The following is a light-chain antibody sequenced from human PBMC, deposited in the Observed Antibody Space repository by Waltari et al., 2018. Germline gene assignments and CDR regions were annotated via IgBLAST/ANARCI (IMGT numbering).Light chain of an antibody. Sequence: EIVLTQSPATLSLSPGESATLSCRASQSVSHYLAWYQQKPGRAPRLLISDAFNRATGVPSRFSGSGSGTDFTRIISSLEPEDFAVYYCQQRSSWPLTFGQGTRLDIK. CDR1: QSVSHY. CDR2: DAF. V-gene: IGKV3-11*01. J-gene: IGKJ5*01. CDR3: QQRSSWPLT.